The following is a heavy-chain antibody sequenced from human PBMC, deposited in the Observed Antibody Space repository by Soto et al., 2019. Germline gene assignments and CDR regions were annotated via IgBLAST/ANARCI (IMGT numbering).Heavy chain of an antibody. CDR1: GFTFSSYG. V-gene: IGHV3-30*03. Sequence: PGGYLRLSCAASGFTFSSYGMHWVRQAPGKGLEWVAVISYDGSNKYYADSVKGRFTISRDNSKNTLYLQMNSLRAEDTAVYYWARQKSGSTRPRNYYYDVIDGWGQVTAATVSS. CDR3: ARQKSGSTRPRNYYYDVIDG. J-gene: IGHJ6*02. D-gene: IGHD3-10*01. CDR2: ISYDGSNK.